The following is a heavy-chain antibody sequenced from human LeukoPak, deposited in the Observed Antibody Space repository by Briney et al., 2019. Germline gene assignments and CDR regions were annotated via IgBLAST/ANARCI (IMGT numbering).Heavy chain of an antibody. D-gene: IGHD3-22*01. CDR3: ASSRYYYDSSGPSLLDY. V-gene: IGHV1-69*02. CDR2: IIPILGIA. CDR1: GYTFTGYY. Sequence: SVKVSCTASGYTFTGYYMHWVRQAPGQGLEWMGRIIPILGIANYAQKFQGRVTITADKSTSTAYMELSSLRSEDTAVYYCASSRYYYDSSGPSLLDYWGQGTLVTVSS. J-gene: IGHJ4*02.